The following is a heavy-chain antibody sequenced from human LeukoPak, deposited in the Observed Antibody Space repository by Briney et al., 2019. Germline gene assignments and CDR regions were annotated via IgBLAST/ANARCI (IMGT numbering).Heavy chain of an antibody. CDR3: ARDERVGNYYYMDV. Sequence: GGSLRLSCAASGFTSSSYAMHWVRQAPGKGLEWVAVISYDGSNKYYADSVKGRFTISRDNSKNTLYLQMNSLRAEDTAVYYCARDERVGNYYYMDVWGKGTTVTVSS. J-gene: IGHJ6*03. V-gene: IGHV3-30*01. CDR1: GFTSSSYA. CDR2: ISYDGSNK. D-gene: IGHD7-27*01.